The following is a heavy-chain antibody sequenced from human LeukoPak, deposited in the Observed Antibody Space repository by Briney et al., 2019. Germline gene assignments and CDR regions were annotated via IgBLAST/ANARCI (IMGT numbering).Heavy chain of an antibody. J-gene: IGHJ4*02. CDR1: GGSISSYY. V-gene: IGHV4-59*08. CDR3: ARGRRYFDY. CDR2: IYYSGST. D-gene: IGHD1-26*01. Sequence: SETLSLTCTVSGGSISSYYWSWIRQPPGKGLEWIGYIYYSGSTNYNPSLKSRVTISVDTSKNQFSLKLSSVIAADTAVYYCARGRRYFDYWGQGTLVTVSS.